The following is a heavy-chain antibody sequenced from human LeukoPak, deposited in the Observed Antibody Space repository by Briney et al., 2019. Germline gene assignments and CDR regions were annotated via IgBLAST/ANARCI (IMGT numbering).Heavy chain of an antibody. CDR2: IYYSGST. CDR1: GGSISSYY. D-gene: IGHD6-19*01. J-gene: IGHJ4*02. V-gene: IGHV4-59*01. CDR3: ARRNVGYRSGQLDY. Sequence: SETLSLTCTVSGGSISSYYWSWIRQPPGRGLEWIGYIYYSGSTNYNPSLKSRVTISVDTSKNQFSLKLSSVTAADTAVYYCARRNVGYRSGQLDYWGQGTLVTVSS.